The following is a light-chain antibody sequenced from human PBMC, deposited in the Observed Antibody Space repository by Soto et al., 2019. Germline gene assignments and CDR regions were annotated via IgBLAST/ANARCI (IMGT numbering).Light chain of an antibody. CDR1: SNDVRSYNL. CDR3: CSYARSSTFV. V-gene: IGLV2-23*03. Sequence: QSALTQPASVSGSPGQSITISCTGTSNDVRSYNLVSWYQQHPGRAPKLMIYEGSKRPSGVSNRFSGSKSDNTASLTISGLQAEDEADYYCCSYARSSTFVFGGGTRLTVL. CDR2: EGS. J-gene: IGLJ2*01.